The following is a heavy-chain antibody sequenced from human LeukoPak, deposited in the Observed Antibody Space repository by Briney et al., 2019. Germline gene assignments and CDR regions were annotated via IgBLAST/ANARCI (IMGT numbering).Heavy chain of an antibody. CDR2: ISYDGSNK. D-gene: IGHD6-6*01. Sequence: GGSLRLSCAASGFTFSSYAMHWVRQAPGKGLEWVAVISYDGSNKYYADSVKGRFTISRDNSKNTLYLQMNSLRAEDTAVYYCARVYKVRSSSPVNRGPVDYWGQGTQVTVSS. J-gene: IGHJ4*02. CDR1: GFTFSSYA. CDR3: ARVYKVRSSSPVNRGPVDY. V-gene: IGHV3-30*04.